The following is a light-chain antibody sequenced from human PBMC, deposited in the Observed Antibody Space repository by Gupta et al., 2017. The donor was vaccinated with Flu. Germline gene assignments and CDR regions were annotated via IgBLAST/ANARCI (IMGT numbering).Light chain of an antibody. Sequence: DIQVTQSPSTLSAYVGDRVTITCRASQTISSWLAWYQQKPGKAPNVLIYKASNVDSGVPSRFRGSGSGTEFTLTISSRQPNDFATYFCQLYSNYPGTFGQGTKVEI. CDR1: QTISSW. CDR3: QLYSNYPGT. V-gene: IGKV1-5*03. CDR2: KAS. J-gene: IGKJ1*01.